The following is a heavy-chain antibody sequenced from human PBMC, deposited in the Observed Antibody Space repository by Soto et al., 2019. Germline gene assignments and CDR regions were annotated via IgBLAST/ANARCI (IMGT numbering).Heavy chain of an antibody. CDR1: VYNVSSYW. V-gene: IGHV5-51*01. D-gene: IGHD3-22*01. CDR2: IYPGDSDT. J-gene: IGHJ4*02. Sequence: PGESLKSSCTGPVYNVSSYWSAWVRQKPGKGLEWMGIIYPGDSDTTYSPSFQGQVTISADKSITTAYLQWSSLKASDTAMYYCALNSYDSSGYYYLDHWGQGTL. CDR3: ALNSYDSSGYYYLDH.